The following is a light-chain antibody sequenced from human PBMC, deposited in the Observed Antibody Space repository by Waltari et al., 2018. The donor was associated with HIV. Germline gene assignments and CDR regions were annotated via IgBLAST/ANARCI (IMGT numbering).Light chain of an antibody. V-gene: IGLV2-23*02. CDR3: CSYAGSSILV. CDR1: SSDVGSYNL. Sequence: QSALPQPASVSGSPGQSITIPCTGTSSDVGSYNLVSWYQQHPGKAPKLMIYEVSKRPSGVSNRFSGSKSGNTASLTISGLQAEDEADYYCCSYAGSSILVFGGGTKLTVL. CDR2: EVS. J-gene: IGLJ3*02.